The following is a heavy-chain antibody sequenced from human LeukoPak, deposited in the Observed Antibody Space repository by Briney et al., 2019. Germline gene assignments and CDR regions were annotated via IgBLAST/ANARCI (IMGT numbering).Heavy chain of an antibody. CDR2: IYHSGST. CDR3: ARDIGDAFDI. CDR1: GGSISSYF. V-gene: IGHV4-38-2*02. Sequence: SETLSLTCTVSGGSISSYFWSWIRQPPGKGLEWIGSIYHSGSTYYNPSLKSRVTISVDTSKNQFSLKLSSVTAADTAVYYCARDIGDAFDIWGQGTMVTVSS. D-gene: IGHD2-15*01. J-gene: IGHJ3*02.